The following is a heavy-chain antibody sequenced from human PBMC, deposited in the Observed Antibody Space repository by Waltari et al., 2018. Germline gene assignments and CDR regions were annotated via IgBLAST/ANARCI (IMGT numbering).Heavy chain of an antibody. CDR2: INYDGTQT. Sequence: EVQLLESGGTIVQPGGSLKVACAASGLNFGSSWMHWVRQTPGKGLMGGSDINYDGTQTKYADSGRGRFTISRDNAKSTLYLQMTDLRAEDTAVYFCVRARWDYLYFDTWGQGTLVTVSS. J-gene: IGHJ5*02. D-gene: IGHD1-26*01. CDR3: VRARWDYLYFDT. V-gene: IGHV3-74*01. CDR1: GLNFGSSW.